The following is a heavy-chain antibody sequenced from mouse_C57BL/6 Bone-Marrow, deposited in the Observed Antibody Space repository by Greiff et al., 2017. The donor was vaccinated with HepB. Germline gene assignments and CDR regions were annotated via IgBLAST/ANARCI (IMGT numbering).Heavy chain of an antibody. Sequence: EVQLQQSGPELVKPGASVKISCKASGYTFTDYYMNWVKQSHGKSLEWIGDINPNNGGTSYNQKFKGKATLTVDKSSSTAYMDLRSLTSEDSADYYCANLYCYGSSYGYWGQGTTLTVSS. D-gene: IGHD1-1*01. CDR2: INPNNGGT. V-gene: IGHV1-26*01. J-gene: IGHJ2*01. CDR1: GYTFTDYY. CDR3: ANLYCYGSSYGY.